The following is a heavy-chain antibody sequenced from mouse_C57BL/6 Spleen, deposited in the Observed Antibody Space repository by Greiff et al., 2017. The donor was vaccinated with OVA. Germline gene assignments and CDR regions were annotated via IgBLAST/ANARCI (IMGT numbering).Heavy chain of an antibody. CDR1: GYTFTSYG. D-gene: IGHD4-1*01. CDR3: ARELGLVPFDY. J-gene: IGHJ2*01. CDR2: IYPRSGNT. V-gene: IGHV1-81*01. Sequence: VQLQESGAELARPGASVKLSCKASGYTFTSYGISWVKQRTGQGLEWIGEIYPRSGNTYYNEKFKGKATLTADKSSSTAYMELRSLTSEDSAVYFCARELGLVPFDYWGQGTTLTVSS.